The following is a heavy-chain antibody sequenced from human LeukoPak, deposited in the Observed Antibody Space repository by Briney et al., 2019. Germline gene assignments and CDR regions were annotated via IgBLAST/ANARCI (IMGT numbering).Heavy chain of an antibody. D-gene: IGHD6-13*01. CDR2: ISSSGSTI. CDR3: ARARSRYPTVDY. CDR1: GFTFSDYY. J-gene: IGHJ4*02. V-gene: IGHV3-11*01. Sequence: GGSLRLSCAASGFTFSDYYMSWIRQAPGKGLEWVSYISSSGSTIYYADSVKGRFTISGDNAKNSLYLQMNSLRAEDTAVYYCARARSRYPTVDYWGQGALVTVSS.